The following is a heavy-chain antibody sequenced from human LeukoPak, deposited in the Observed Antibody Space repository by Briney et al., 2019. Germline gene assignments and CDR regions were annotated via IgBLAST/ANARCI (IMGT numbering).Heavy chain of an antibody. V-gene: IGHV3-43*02. CDR2: IDKDGRKT. CDR3: ATWAFYHSLDV. Sequence: GGSLRLSCAASGFTLDAFAMHWVRHAPGKGREWVSLIDKDGRKTYYADSVKGRFTISRDNSKNSLYLQMNSLRTEDTALYYCATWAFYHSLDVWGRGATVIVSS. J-gene: IGHJ6*02. CDR1: GFTLDAFA. D-gene: IGHD1-26*01.